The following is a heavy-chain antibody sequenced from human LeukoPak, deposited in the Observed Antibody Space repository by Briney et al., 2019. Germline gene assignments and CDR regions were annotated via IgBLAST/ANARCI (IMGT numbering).Heavy chain of an antibody. Sequence: GRSLRLSCAASGFTFSSYAMHWVRQAPGKGLEGVAVISYDGSNKYYADSVKGRFTISRDNSKNTLYLQMNSLRAEDTAVYYCARGPLHGMDVWGQGTTVTVSS. J-gene: IGHJ6*02. CDR3: ARGPLHGMDV. V-gene: IGHV3-30-3*01. CDR2: ISYDGSNK. CDR1: GFTFSSYA.